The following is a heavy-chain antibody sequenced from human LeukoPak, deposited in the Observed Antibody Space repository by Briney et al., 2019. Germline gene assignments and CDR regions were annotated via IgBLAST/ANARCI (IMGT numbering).Heavy chain of an antibody. CDR2: INGDGGST. CDR1: GITFRSYA. V-gene: IGHV3-23*01. D-gene: IGHD3-10*01. CDR3: AKWGAQSGSYRVVDC. Sequence: GGSLRLSCAASGITFRSYAMSWVRQARGKRLEWVSAINGDGGSTYYADSVRGRFTISRDNSNNTLFLQMNSLRVEDTAVYYCAKWGAQSGSYRVVDCWGRGTLVTVSS. J-gene: IGHJ4*02.